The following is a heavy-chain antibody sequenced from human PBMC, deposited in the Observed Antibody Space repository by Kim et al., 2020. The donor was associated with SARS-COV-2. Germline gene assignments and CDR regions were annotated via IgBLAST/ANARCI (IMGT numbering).Heavy chain of an antibody. D-gene: IGHD6-13*01. CDR2: IYYSGST. V-gene: IGHV4-31*03. J-gene: IGHJ3*02. CDR1: GGSISSGGYY. Sequence: SETLSLTCTVSGGSISSGGYYWSWIRQHPGKGLEWIGYIYYSGSTYYNPSLKSRVTISVDTSKNQFSLKLSSVTAADTAVYYCAGDRRGSWPDAFDIWGQGTMVTVSS. CDR3: AGDRRGSWPDAFDI.